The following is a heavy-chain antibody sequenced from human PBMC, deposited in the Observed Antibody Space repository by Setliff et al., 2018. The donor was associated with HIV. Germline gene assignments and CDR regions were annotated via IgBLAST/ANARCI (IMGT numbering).Heavy chain of an antibody. D-gene: IGHD6-19*01. CDR2: INHSGST. Sequence: KASETLSLTCAVYGGSLSDHYWSWIRQPPGKGLEWIGEINHSGSTNYNPSLRSRVSISVDTSKNQFSLRLSSVTAADTAVYYCARDPSSSGWSEGLYYFDSWGRGTLVTVS. J-gene: IGHJ4*02. V-gene: IGHV4-34*01. CDR1: GGSLSDHY. CDR3: ARDPSSSGWSEGLYYFDS.